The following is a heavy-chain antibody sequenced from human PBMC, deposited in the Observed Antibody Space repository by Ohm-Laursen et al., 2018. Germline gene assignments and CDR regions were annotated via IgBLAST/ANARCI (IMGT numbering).Heavy chain of an antibody. CDR2: TNPNSGNT. V-gene: IGHV1-8*01. CDR1: GYTFTSYD. Sequence: GASVKVSCKASGYTFTSYDINWVRQATGQGLEWMGWTNPNSGNTGYAQKFQGRVTMTRNTSISTAYMELSSLRSEDTAVYYCARWIAVADSRDYWGQGTLVTVSS. CDR3: ARWIAVADSRDY. J-gene: IGHJ4*02. D-gene: IGHD6-19*01.